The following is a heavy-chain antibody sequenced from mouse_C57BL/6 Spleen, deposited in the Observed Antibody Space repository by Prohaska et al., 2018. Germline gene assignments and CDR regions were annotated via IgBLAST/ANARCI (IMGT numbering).Heavy chain of an antibody. D-gene: IGHD1-1*01. Sequence: EVQLVESGGGLVKPGGSLKLSCAASGFTFSDYGMHWVRQAPEKGLEWVAYISSGSSTIYYADTVKGRFTISRDNAKNTLFLQMTSLRSEDTAMYYCAYDYYGSSLYAMDYWGQGTSVTVSS. CDR3: AYDYYGSSLYAMDY. CDR1: GFTFSDYG. J-gene: IGHJ4*01. CDR2: ISSGSSTI. V-gene: IGHV5-17*01.